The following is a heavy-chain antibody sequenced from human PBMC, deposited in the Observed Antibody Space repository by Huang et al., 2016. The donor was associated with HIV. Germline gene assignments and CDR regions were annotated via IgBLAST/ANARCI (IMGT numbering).Heavy chain of an antibody. CDR1: GFTFTNYG. CDR2: GSANSGAI. V-gene: IGHV1-18*04. D-gene: IGHD3-10*01. Sequence: QVQLVQSGAEVKRPGASLKVSCKTSGFTFTNYGFSWVRQAPGQGLEWLGWGSANSGAINYEVKFEGRVSMTTDTTSGTAYMELRRLTSDDTATYYCVRESLYFGDFLFDHWGQGTPVTVSA. J-gene: IGHJ4*02. CDR3: VRESLYFGDFLFDH.